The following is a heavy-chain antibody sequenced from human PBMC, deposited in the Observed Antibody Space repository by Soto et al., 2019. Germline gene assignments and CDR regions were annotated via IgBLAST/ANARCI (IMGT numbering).Heavy chain of an antibody. J-gene: IGHJ5*02. Sequence: QVQLVQSGAEVKKPGSSVKVSCNASRGTFSSYAISWVRQAPGQGLEWMGGIIPIFGTANYAQKFQGRVTITADESTSTAYKELSSLRSEDTAVYYCSRDRDGRNWFDPWGPGTLVTVSS. V-gene: IGHV1-69*01. CDR1: RGTFSSYA. CDR3: SRDRDGRNWFDP. CDR2: IIPIFGTA.